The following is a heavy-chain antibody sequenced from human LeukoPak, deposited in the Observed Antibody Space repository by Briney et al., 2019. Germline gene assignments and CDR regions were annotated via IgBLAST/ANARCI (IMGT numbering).Heavy chain of an antibody. J-gene: IGHJ4*02. CDR3: ARQRSSSWYDY. Sequence: GESLKISFKGSGXSFTNYWISWVRQMPGKGLEWMGRIDPIDSYTSYSPSFQGHVTISADKSITTAYLQWSSLKASDTAMYYCARQRSSSWYDYWGQGTLVTVSS. V-gene: IGHV5-10-1*01. CDR2: IDPIDSYT. D-gene: IGHD6-13*01. CDR1: GXSFTNYW.